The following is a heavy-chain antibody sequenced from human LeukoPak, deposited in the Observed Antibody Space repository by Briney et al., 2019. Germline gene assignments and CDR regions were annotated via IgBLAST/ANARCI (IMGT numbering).Heavy chain of an antibody. CDR2: IIPIFGTA. D-gene: IGHD4-17*01. V-gene: IGHV1-69*01. Sequence: SVKVSCKASGGTFSSYAISWVRQAPGQGLEWMGGIIPIFGTANYAQKFQGRVTITADESTSTAYMELSSLRSDDTAVYYCVRDVGFGDYGPDSWGPGTLVTVSS. J-gene: IGHJ5*01. CDR3: VRDVGFGDYGPDS. CDR1: GGTFSSYA.